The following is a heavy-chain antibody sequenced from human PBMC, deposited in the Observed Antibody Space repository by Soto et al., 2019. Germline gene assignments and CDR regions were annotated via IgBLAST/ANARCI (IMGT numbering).Heavy chain of an antibody. CDR2: VYNSGST. J-gene: IGHJ4*02. CDR1: GGSISSNC. V-gene: IGHV4-59*01. D-gene: IGHD6-13*01. CDR3: ARYRREAVAGYTLDY. Sequence: TSETLSHTCTVSGGSISSNCWTGMGQPPGKGLEWIGYVYNSGSTNDNPSLKSRVTISEDTSRSQFSLKVNSMTAADTAVYYCARYRREAVAGYTLDYWGQGILVTVSS.